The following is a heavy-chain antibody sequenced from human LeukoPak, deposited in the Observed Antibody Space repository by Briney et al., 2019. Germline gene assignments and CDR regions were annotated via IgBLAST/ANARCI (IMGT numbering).Heavy chain of an antibody. Sequence: PGGSLRLSCAASGFTFSSYAMSWVRQAPGKGLEWVSSISSSSSYIYDADSVKGRFTISRDNAKNSLYPQMNSLRAEDTAVYYCAELGITMIGGVWGKGTTVTISS. CDR2: ISSSSSYI. J-gene: IGHJ6*04. V-gene: IGHV3-21*01. D-gene: IGHD3-10*02. CDR3: AELGITMIGGV. CDR1: GFTFSSYA.